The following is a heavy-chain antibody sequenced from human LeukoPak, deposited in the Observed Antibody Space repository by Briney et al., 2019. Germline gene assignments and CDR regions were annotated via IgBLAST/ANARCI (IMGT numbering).Heavy chain of an antibody. CDR2: IYSGGST. CDR3: ARARGIAVAGVFDY. CDR1: GFTVSSNY. V-gene: IGHV3-66*02. D-gene: IGHD6-19*01. Sequence: EGSLRLSCAASGFTVSSNYISWVRQAPGRGREGVSFIYSGGSTYYADSVKGRFTISRDNSKNTLYLQMNSLRAEDTAVYYCARARGIAVAGVFDYWGQGTLVTVSS. J-gene: IGHJ4*02.